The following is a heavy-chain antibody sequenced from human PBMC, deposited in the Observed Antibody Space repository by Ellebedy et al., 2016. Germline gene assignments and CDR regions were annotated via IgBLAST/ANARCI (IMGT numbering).Heavy chain of an antibody. J-gene: IGHJ5*02. D-gene: IGHD1-26*01. CDR3: TTEGLEGYSGSYFVWFDP. V-gene: IGHV3-15*01. CDR1: RFTFSDYA. Sequence: GESLKISCTASRFTFSDYAMNWVRQAPGKGLEWVGRIKSKTDGGTTDYAAPVKGRFTISRDDSKNTLYLQMNSLKTEDTAVYYCTTEGLEGYSGSYFVWFDPWGQGTLVTVSS. CDR2: IKSKTDGGTT.